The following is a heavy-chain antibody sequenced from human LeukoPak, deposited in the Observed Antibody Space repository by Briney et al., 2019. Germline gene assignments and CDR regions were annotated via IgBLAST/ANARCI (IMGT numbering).Heavy chain of an antibody. V-gene: IGHV1-2*02. Sequence: GASVKVSCKASGGTFSSYAISWVRQAPGQGLEWMGWINPNSGGTNYAQKFQGRVTMTRDTSISTAYMELSRLRSDDTAVYYCARDLGYYYDSSGYYESLTNWFDPWGQGTLVTVSS. CDR1: GGTFSSYA. J-gene: IGHJ5*02. CDR3: ARDLGYYYDSSGYYESLTNWFDP. D-gene: IGHD3-22*01. CDR2: INPNSGGT.